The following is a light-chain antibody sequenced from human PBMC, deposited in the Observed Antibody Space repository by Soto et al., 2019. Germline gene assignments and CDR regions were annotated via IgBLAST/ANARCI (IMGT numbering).Light chain of an antibody. V-gene: IGKV3-20*01. CDR3: KQYGSSPWT. J-gene: IGKJ1*01. Sequence: EIVLTQSPGTLSLSPGERATLSCRSSPSVSSSYLAWYQQKPGQAPRLLIYGASSRATGIPDRFSGSGSGTDVTLTSSRLEPEDFAVYYCKQYGSSPWTFGQGTKVEIK. CDR2: GAS. CDR1: PSVSSSY.